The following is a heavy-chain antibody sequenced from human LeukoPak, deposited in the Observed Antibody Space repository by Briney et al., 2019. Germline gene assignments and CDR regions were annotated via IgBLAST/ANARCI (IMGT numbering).Heavy chain of an antibody. CDR3: AKGLPGYSSSFDY. J-gene: IGHJ4*02. V-gene: IGHV3-23*01. Sequence: PGGSLRLSCAASGFTFSSFGMHWVRQAPGKGLEWVSAISGSGGSTYYADSVKGRFTISRDNSKNTLYLQMNSLRAEDTAVYYCAKGLPGYSSSFDYWGQGTLVTVSS. CDR2: ISGSGGST. CDR1: GFTFSSFG. D-gene: IGHD6-13*01.